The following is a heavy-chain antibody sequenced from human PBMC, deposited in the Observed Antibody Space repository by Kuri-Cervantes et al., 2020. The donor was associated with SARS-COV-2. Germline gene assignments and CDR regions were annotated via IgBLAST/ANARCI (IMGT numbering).Heavy chain of an antibody. J-gene: IGHJ4*02. Sequence: GESLKISCAASGFIFIDYHMTWVRQAPGKGLEWVSVIYSGGSTYYPDSVKGRFTISRDNAKNSLYLQMSSLRAEDTAVYYCARDLRLGKSLDYWGQVTLVTVSS. CDR1: GFIFIDYH. CDR3: ARDLRLGKSLDY. CDR2: IYSGGST. V-gene: IGHV3-66*01. D-gene: IGHD7-27*01.